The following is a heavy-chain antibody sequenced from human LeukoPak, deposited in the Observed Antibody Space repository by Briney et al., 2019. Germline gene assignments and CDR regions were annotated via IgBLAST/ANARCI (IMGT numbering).Heavy chain of an antibody. Sequence: SETLSLPCTVSGGSISSSSYYWGWIRQPPGTGLQWIGNIYNSGSTYYNPSLKSRVSICLDTSKNQFSMRRSSVTAADAAVYYWARNHDFWSGYNWFDPWGKGTLVTVSS. D-gene: IGHD3-3*01. J-gene: IGHJ5*02. CDR2: IYNSGST. V-gene: IGHV4-39*07. CDR3: ARNHDFWSGYNWFDP. CDR1: GGSISSSSYY.